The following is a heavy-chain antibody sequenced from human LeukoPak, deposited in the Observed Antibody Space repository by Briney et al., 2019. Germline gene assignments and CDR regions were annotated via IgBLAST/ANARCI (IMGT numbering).Heavy chain of an antibody. J-gene: IGHJ6*03. D-gene: IGHD1-1*01. Sequence: SETLSLTCTVSGGSISSYYWSWIRQPPGKGLEWIGYIYYSGSTNYNPSLKSRVTISVDTSKNQFSLKLSSVTAADTAVYYCARLKSGVKRGNYYYYMDVWGKGTTVTVSS. CDR2: IYYSGST. CDR1: GGSISSYY. V-gene: IGHV4-59*12. CDR3: ARLKSGVKRGNYYYYMDV.